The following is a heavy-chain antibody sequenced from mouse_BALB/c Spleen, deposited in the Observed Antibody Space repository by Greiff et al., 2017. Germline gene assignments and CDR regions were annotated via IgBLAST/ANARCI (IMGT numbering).Heavy chain of an antibody. CDR3: ARGDGNYLYWYFDV. Sequence: LVKTGASVKISCKASGYSFTGYYMHWVKQSHGKSLEWIGYISCYNGATSYNQKFKGKATFTVDTSSSTAYMQFNSLTSEDSAVYYCARGDGNYLYWYFDVWGAGTTVTVSS. V-gene: IGHV1S34*01. D-gene: IGHD2-1*01. CDR2: ISCYNGAT. CDR1: GYSFTGYY. J-gene: IGHJ1*01.